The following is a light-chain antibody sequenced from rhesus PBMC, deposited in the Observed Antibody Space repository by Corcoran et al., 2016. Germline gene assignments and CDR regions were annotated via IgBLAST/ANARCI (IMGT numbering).Light chain of an antibody. Sequence: ETVVTQSPATLSLSPGERATLSCRASQSVGSYLAGYQQKPGQAPRPLISGASSRATGIPERFSGRGSGTDVTLTISSREPEDVGVYYCQQSSNLFTFGPGTKLDIK. CDR2: GAS. V-gene: IGKV3-24*04. CDR1: QSVGSY. CDR3: QQSSNLFT. J-gene: IGKJ3*01.